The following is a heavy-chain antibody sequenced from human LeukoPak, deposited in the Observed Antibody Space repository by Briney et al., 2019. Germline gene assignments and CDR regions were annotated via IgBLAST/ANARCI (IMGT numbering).Heavy chain of an antibody. CDR2: ISAYNGNT. D-gene: IGHD4-17*01. J-gene: IGHJ4*02. CDR1: GYTFTSYG. V-gene: IGHV1-18*01. Sequence: ASVKVSCXASGYTFTSYGISWVRQAPGRGLEWMGWISAYNGNTNYAQKLQGRVTMTTDTSTSTAYMELRSLRSDDTAVYYCARGDDYGDYVGNWGQGTLVTVSS. CDR3: ARGDDYGDYVGN.